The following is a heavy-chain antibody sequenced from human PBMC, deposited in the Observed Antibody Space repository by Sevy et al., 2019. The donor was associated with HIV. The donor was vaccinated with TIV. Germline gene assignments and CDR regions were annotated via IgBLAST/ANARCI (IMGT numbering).Heavy chain of an antibody. J-gene: IGHJ4*02. Sequence: GGSLRLSCAASGFTFSSYAMHWVRQAPGKGLEWVAVISYDGSNKYYADSVKGRFTISRDNSKNTLYLQMNSLRAEDTAVYYCARSSGGYSYFDYWGQGTLVTVSS. CDR3: ARSSGGYSYFDY. CDR1: GFTFSSYA. V-gene: IGHV3-30-3*01. CDR2: ISYDGSNK. D-gene: IGHD1-26*01.